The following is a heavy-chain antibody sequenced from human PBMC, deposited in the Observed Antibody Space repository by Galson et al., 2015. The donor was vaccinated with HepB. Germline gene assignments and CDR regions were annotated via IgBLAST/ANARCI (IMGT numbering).Heavy chain of an antibody. CDR2: ISSSGSII. Sequence: SLRLSCAASGFTFSDYYMSWIRQAPGKGLEWVSYISSSGSIINYADSVKGRFTISRDNAKNSLYLQMNSLRAEDRAVYYCARDHEGCSSTSCYYWFDPWGQGTLVTVSS. V-gene: IGHV3-11*01. CDR1: GFTFSDYY. J-gene: IGHJ5*02. CDR3: ARDHEGCSSTSCYYWFDP. D-gene: IGHD2-2*01.